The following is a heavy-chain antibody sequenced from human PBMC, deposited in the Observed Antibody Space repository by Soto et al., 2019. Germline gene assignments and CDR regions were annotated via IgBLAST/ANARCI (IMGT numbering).Heavy chain of an antibody. Sequence: SVEVPCKASGGTFSSYAISWVRQAPGQGLEWMGGIIPIFGTANYAQKFQGRVTITADKSTSTAYMELSSLRSEDTAVYYCVGSSSTYYYYYYGMDVWGQGTTVTVSS. V-gene: IGHV1-69*06. J-gene: IGHJ6*02. CDR1: GGTFSSYA. D-gene: IGHD6-6*01. CDR2: IIPIFGTA. CDR3: VGSSSTYYYYYYGMDV.